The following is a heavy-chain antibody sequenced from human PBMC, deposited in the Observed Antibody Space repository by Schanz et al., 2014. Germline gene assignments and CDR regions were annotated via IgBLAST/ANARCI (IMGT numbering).Heavy chain of an antibody. Sequence: VQLLESGGGVVQPGGSLRLSCAASGFTFRDFGLHWVRQAPGKGLEWIAYISSGGTTIYYADSVKGRFTISRDNAKSSLYLQMNSLRDEDTAVYYCAATTILADWGQGTLVTVSS. J-gene: IGHJ4*02. CDR3: AATTILAD. V-gene: IGHV3-48*02. D-gene: IGHD3-3*01. CDR1: GFTFRDFG. CDR2: ISSGGTTI.